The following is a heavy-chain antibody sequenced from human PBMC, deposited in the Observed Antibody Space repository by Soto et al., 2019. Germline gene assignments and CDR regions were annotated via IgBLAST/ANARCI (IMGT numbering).Heavy chain of an antibody. V-gene: IGHV4-39*01. CDR2: IYYSGST. J-gene: IGHJ6*03. Sequence: PETLSPTCTVSGGSISSGYYYWRRLRQPPEKGLEWIGCIYYSGSTYYNPSLKSRVTISVDTSKNQFSLKLSSVTAADTAVYYCARHEGRSYGDSHYYYYRDGWGKGTTVTVSS. CDR1: GGSISSGYYY. CDR3: ARHEGRSYGDSHYYYYRDG. D-gene: IGHD4-17*01.